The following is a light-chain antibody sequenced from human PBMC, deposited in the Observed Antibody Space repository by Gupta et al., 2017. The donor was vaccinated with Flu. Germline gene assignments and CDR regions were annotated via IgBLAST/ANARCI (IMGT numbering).Light chain of an antibody. V-gene: IGLV3-1*01. CDR1: DLGDKY. Sequence: SYELTQPPSVSVSPGQTASITCSGDDLGDKYACWYQQKPGQSPLLGIYQDTERPSGIPERFSGSNSGNTATLTSSGTQAMDEVDYCCQTWDSTTGSGFGTGNKVTVL. CDR2: QDT. CDR3: QTWDSTTGSG. J-gene: IGLJ1*01.